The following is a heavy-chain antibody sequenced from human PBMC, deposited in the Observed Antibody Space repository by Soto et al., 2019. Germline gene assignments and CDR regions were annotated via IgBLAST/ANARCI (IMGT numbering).Heavy chain of an antibody. J-gene: IGHJ4*02. CDR1: GFTFSTSA. D-gene: IGHD6-19*01. CDR3: AKEGWQRSGWFGKFDY. CDR2: IDGSDGKT. Sequence: EVQLLESGGGLVQPGGSLRLSCVASGFTFSTSAMNWVRQAPGKGLEWVSGIDGSDGKTYYAASVKGRFTISRDTSKSTLYLQMNGLSVEDTALYYCAKEGWQRSGWFGKFDYWGQGALVTVSS. V-gene: IGHV3-23*01.